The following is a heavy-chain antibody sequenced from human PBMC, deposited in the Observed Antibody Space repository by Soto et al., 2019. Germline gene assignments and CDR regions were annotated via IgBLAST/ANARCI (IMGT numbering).Heavy chain of an antibody. CDR2: IGTAGDT. CDR1: GFTFSGFD. Sequence: LRLSCEASGFTFSGFDMHWVRQPTGKGLEWVSTIGTAGDTYYAVSVKGRFTISRDNAKNSLSLQMNRLRAGDTAVYFCARGQEVGAHFFDSWGQGTQVTVSS. D-gene: IGHD3-3*02. V-gene: IGHV3-13*01. CDR3: ARGQEVGAHFFDS. J-gene: IGHJ4*02.